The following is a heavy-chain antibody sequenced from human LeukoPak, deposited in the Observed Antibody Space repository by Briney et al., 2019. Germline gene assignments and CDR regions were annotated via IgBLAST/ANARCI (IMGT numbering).Heavy chain of an antibody. CDR2: IRYDGSNK. CDR3: AKDRTINYYYYYMDV. Sequence: GGSLRLSCAASGFTFSSYGMHWVRQAPGKGLEWVAFIRYDGSNKYYADSVKGRFTISRDSSKNTLYLQMNSLRAEDTAVYYCAKDRTINYYYYYMDVWGKGTTVTVSS. D-gene: IGHD1-7*01. CDR1: GFTFSSYG. V-gene: IGHV3-30*02. J-gene: IGHJ6*03.